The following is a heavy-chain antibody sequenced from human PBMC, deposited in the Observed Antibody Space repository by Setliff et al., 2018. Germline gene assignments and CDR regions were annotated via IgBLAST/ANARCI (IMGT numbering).Heavy chain of an antibody. J-gene: IGHJ6*02. CDR2: ISNDAYTI. Sequence: KAGGSLRLSCAASGFSFSDYYMMWIRQAPGKGLEWVSYISNDAYTIHYADSMKGRLTISRDNSKNSLYLQMNSLRAEDTAVYYCAKDRRGSNYGMDVWGQGTTVTVSS. V-gene: IGHV3-11*04. CDR3: AKDRRGSNYGMDV. CDR1: GFSFSDYY. D-gene: IGHD3-16*01.